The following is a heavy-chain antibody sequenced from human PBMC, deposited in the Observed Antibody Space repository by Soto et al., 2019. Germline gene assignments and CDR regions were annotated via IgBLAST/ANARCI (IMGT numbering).Heavy chain of an antibody. CDR3: ARHLWFGELSSSGSYYFDY. CDR2: IYYSGST. V-gene: IGHV4-39*01. J-gene: IGHJ4*02. D-gene: IGHD3-10*01. CDR1: GGSISSSSYY. Sequence: QLQLQESGPGLVKPSETLSLTCTVSGGSISSSSYYWGWIRQPPGKGLEWIGSIYYSGSTYYNPSLKSRVTISVDTSKNQFSLKLSSVTAADTAVYYCARHLWFGELSSSGSYYFDYWGQGTLVTVSS.